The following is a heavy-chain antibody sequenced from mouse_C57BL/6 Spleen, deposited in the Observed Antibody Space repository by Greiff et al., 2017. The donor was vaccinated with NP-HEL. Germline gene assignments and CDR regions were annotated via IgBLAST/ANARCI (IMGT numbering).Heavy chain of an antibody. CDR2: ISSGSSTI. CDR1: GFTFSDYG. J-gene: IGHJ4*01. V-gene: IGHV5-17*01. D-gene: IGHD1-1*01. Sequence: EVQRVESGGGLVKPGVSLKLSCAASGFTFSDYGMHWVRQAPEKGLEWVAYISSGSSTIYYADTVKGRFTISRDNAKNTLFLQMTSLRSEDTAMYYCARPVYGSSYGAMDYWGQGTSVTVSS. CDR3: ARPVYGSSYGAMDY.